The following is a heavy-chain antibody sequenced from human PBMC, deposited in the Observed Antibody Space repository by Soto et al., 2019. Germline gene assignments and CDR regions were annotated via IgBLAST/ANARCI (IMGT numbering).Heavy chain of an antibody. Sequence: QVQLVESGGGVVQPGRSLRLSCAASGFTFSSYAMHWVRQAPGKGLEWVAVISYDGSNKYYADSVKGRFTISRDNSKNTLYLQMSGLRAEDTAVYYCARPLWRDDYNWGYFVLWGRGTLVTVSS. CDR1: GFTFSSYA. CDR2: ISYDGSNK. V-gene: IGHV3-30-3*01. CDR3: ARPLWRDDYNWGYFVL. J-gene: IGHJ2*01. D-gene: IGHD4-4*01.